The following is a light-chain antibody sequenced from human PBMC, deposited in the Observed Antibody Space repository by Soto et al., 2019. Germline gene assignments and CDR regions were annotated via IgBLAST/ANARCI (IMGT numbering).Light chain of an antibody. CDR3: QTWDTGARVV. V-gene: IGLV4-69*01. CDR1: SGHSSYA. J-gene: IGLJ2*01. CDR2: LSSDGSH. Sequence: QSVLTQSPSASASLGASVKLTCTLSSGHSSYAIAWHQQQPEKGPRYLMKLSSDGSHSKGDGIPDRFSGSSSGAERYLTISSLHSEDEADDYCQTWDTGARVVFGGGTTLTVL.